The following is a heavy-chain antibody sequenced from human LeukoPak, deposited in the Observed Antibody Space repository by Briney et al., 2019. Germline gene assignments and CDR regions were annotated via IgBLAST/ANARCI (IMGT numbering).Heavy chain of an antibody. Sequence: ASVKVSCKASGYTFTSYGISWVRQAPGQGLEWMGWISAYNGNTNYAQKLQGRVTMTTDTSTSKAYMELRSLRSDDTAVYYCARIETLYSSSPGGYWGQGTLVTVSS. CDR2: ISAYNGNT. J-gene: IGHJ4*02. V-gene: IGHV1-18*01. CDR1: GYTFTSYG. D-gene: IGHD6-6*01. CDR3: ARIETLYSSSPGGY.